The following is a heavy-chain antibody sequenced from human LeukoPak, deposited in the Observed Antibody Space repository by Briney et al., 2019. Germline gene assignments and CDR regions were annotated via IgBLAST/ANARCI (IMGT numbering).Heavy chain of an antibody. Sequence: ASVKVSCKASGYTFTSYYMHWVRQAPGQGLEWMGIINPSGGSTSYAQKFQGGVTMTRDTSTSTVYMELSSLRSEDTAVYYCARDSEKYSSSSTPSYYFDYWGQGTLVTVSS. CDR2: INPSGGST. V-gene: IGHV1-46*01. J-gene: IGHJ4*02. D-gene: IGHD6-6*01. CDR3: ARDSEKYSSSSTPSYYFDY. CDR1: GYTFTSYY.